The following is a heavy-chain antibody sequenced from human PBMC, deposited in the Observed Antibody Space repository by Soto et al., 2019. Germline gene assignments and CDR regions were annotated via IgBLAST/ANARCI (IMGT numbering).Heavy chain of an antibody. V-gene: IGHV5-51*01. CDR3: ARSTETDYYGMDV. D-gene: IGHD4-17*01. Sequence: GSLKISCKGSGYSFSSYWIGWVRQMPGKGLEWMGIIYSGDSDTRYSPSFQGQVTISADKSINTAYLQWSSLKASDTAMYYCARSTETDYYGMDVWGQGTTVTV. CDR2: IYSGDSDT. J-gene: IGHJ6*02. CDR1: GYSFSSYW.